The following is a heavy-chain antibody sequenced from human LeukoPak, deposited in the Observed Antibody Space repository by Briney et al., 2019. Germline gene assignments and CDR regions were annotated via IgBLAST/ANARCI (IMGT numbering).Heavy chain of an antibody. D-gene: IGHD3-3*01. CDR2: ISWNSGSI. CDR3: AKGPSYDFGTFDY. CDR1: GFTFDDYA. J-gene: IGHJ4*02. V-gene: IGHV3-9*03. Sequence: GRSLRLSCAASGFTFDDYAMHWVRQAPGKGLEWVSGISWNSGSIGYADSVKGRFTISRDNAKNSLYLQMSSLRAEDMALYYCAKGPSYDFGTFDYWGQGTLVTVSS.